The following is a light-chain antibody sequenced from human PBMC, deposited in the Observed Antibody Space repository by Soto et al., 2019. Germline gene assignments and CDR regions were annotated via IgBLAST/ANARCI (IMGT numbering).Light chain of an antibody. CDR1: QSVSSN. Sequence: EIVMTQSPATLSVSPGERCTLSCRASQSVSSNLAWYQQKPGQAPRLLIYGASTRATGIPARFSGSGSGTEFTLTISSLQSEDFAVYYCQQYNNWLTFGGGTKVEIK. CDR2: GAS. J-gene: IGKJ4*01. V-gene: IGKV3-15*01. CDR3: QQYNNWLT.